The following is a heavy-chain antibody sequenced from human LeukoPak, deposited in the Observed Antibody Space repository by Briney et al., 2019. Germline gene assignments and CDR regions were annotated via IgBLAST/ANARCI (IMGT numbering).Heavy chain of an antibody. CDR2: ISGSGGST. V-gene: IGHV3-23*01. J-gene: IGHJ3*02. CDR3: AKDFGLMDYDSSGYYYVDAFDI. Sequence: PGGSLRLSCAASGFTFNNYAMSWVRQAPGKGLEWVSAISGSGGSTYYADSVKGRFTISRENSKNTLYLQMNSLRAEDTAVYYCAKDFGLMDYDSSGYYYVDAFDIWGQGTMVTVSS. CDR1: GFTFNNYA. D-gene: IGHD3-22*01.